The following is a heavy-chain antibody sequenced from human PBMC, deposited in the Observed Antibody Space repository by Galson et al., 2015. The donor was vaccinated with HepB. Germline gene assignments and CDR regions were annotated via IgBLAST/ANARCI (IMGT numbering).Heavy chain of an antibody. CDR1: GFSFSDSD. V-gene: IGHV3-30*04. CDR3: AGARHPDYYYGLDV. CDR2: ISFDGRNT. J-gene: IGHJ6*02. D-gene: IGHD5-12*01. Sequence: SLRLSCAASGFSFSDSDMHWVRQAPGQGLEWVTVISFDGRNTLYVDSVKGRFTISRDSSKNTLYLQMDSLRTEDTAVYYCAGARHPDYYYGLDVWGHGTTVTVSS.